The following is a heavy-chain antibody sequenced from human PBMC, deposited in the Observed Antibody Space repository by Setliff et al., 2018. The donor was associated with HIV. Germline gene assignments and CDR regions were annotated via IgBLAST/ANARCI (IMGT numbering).Heavy chain of an antibody. D-gene: IGHD2-21*01. J-gene: IGHJ6*03. CDR1: GGSISRSTHH. CDR3: AAQDLDLVKYYYMDY. Sequence: SETLSLTCTVSGGSISRSTHHWAWIRQPPGKGLEWIGALSSKGQAYYNPSLKSRVAISIDSSKNLFSLRLDSLTAADTAVYCCAAQDLDLVKYYYMDYWG. CDR2: LSSKGQA. V-gene: IGHV4-39*07.